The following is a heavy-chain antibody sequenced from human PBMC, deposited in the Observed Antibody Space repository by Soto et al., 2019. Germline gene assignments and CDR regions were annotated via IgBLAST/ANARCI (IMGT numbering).Heavy chain of an antibody. V-gene: IGHV3-33*01. CDR3: AREYYDFWSGYYNILPNPFDY. D-gene: IGHD3-3*01. CDR2: VWYDGSNK. CDR1: GFTFSGDG. J-gene: IGHJ4*02. Sequence: GGSLRHSCAAAGFTFSGDGMHWVRQAPGKGLEWGAVVWYDGSNKYYADSVKGRFTISRDNSKNTLYLQMNSLRAEDTAVYYCAREYYDFWSGYYNILPNPFDYWGQGTLVTVSS.